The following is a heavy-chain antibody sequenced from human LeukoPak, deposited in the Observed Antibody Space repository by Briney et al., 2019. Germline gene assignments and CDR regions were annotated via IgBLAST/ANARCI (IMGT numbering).Heavy chain of an antibody. CDR2: IIPILGIA. V-gene: IGHV1-69*04. Sequence: SVKVSCKASGGTFSSYTISWVRQAPGQGPEWMGRIIPILGIANYAQKFQGRVTITADKSTSTAYMELSSLRSEDTAVYYCARDPPAYYDFWSGYRRSPDAFDIWGQGTMVTVSS. CDR3: ARDPPAYYDFWSGYRRSPDAFDI. D-gene: IGHD3-3*01. CDR1: GGTFSSYT. J-gene: IGHJ3*02.